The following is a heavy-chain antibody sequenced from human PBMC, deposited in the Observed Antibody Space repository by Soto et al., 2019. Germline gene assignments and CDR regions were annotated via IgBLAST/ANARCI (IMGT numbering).Heavy chain of an antibody. V-gene: IGHV1-69*01. CDR3: ARGLQLVDY. D-gene: IGHD6-6*01. J-gene: IGHJ4*02. Sequence: QVQLVQSGAEVKKPGTSVKVSCTTSAGAFSSYAISWVRQAPGQGLEWMGGIIPVVGTTNYAQKFQGRVTIIADESTSATYMELSSLTSEDTAVYYCARGLQLVDYWGQGTLVTVSS. CDR2: IIPVVGTT. CDR1: AGAFSSYA.